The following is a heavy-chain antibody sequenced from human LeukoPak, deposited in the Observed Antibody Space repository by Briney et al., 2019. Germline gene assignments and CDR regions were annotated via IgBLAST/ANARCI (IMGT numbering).Heavy chain of an antibody. CDR3: ARREWLSHNWFDP. D-gene: IGHD3-3*01. Sequence: ASETLSLTCTVSGGPISSGDYYWSWIRQPPGKGLEWIGYIYYSGSTYYNPSLKSRVTISVDTSKNQFSLKLRSVTAADTAVYYCARREWLSHNWFDPWGQGTLVTVSS. J-gene: IGHJ5*02. CDR2: IYYSGST. V-gene: IGHV4-30-4*08. CDR1: GGPISSGDYY.